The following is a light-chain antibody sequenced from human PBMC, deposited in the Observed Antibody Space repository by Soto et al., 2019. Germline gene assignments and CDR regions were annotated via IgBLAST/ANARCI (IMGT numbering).Light chain of an antibody. CDR2: DVS. CDR3: QQSETSPWT. J-gene: IGKJ1*01. V-gene: IGKV3-20*01. Sequence: EIVLTQSPGTLSLSPGERATLSCRASQSLSNNYLAWYQQKPGQAPRPLMSDVSRRATGVPDRFSGSGSGPDFTLIISRLEPEDFAVYYCQQSETSPWTFGQGTKVEIK. CDR1: QSLSNNY.